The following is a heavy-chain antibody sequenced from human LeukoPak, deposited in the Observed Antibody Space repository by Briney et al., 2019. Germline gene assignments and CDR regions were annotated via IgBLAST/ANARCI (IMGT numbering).Heavy chain of an antibody. D-gene: IGHD3-16*01. J-gene: IGHJ4*02. CDR2: IYSGDNT. V-gene: IGHV3-66*02. CDR1: GFTVSNNY. CDR3: AGRRVLDASFDY. Sequence: GGSLRLSWAASGFTVSNNYMSWLRQAPGKGLEWVSVIYSGDNTYYVESVKGRFTISRDNSKNTLFLQMNRLRAEDTAVYYCAGRRVLDASFDYWGQGTLVTVSS.